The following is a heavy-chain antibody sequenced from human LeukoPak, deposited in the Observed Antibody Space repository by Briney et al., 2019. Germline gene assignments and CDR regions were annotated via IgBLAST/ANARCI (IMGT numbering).Heavy chain of an antibody. CDR2: IYPRDGST. CDR1: GYTFTSNY. V-gene: IGHV1-46*01. Sequence: ASVKVSCKASGYTFTSNYIHWVRQAPGQGLEWMGMIYPRDGSTSYAQKFQGRVTVTRDTSTSTVHMELSGLRSEDTAVYYCARERDSGSYPAFDIWGQGTMVTVSS. J-gene: IGHJ3*02. CDR3: ARERDSGSYPAFDI. D-gene: IGHD1-26*01.